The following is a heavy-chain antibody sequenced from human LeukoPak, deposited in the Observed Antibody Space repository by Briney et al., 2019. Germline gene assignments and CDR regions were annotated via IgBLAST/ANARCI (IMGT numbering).Heavy chain of an antibody. CDR1: GFSISSSNSY. V-gene: IGHV4-39*01. J-gene: IGHJ4*02. Sequence: PSETLSLTCTVSGFSISSSNSYWGWIRQPPGKGLEWIGSIYYSRSTYYNASLKSQVSISIDTSKNRFSLKLTSVTAADTAVYYCARQTGSGLFILPGGQGTLVTVSS. D-gene: IGHD3/OR15-3a*01. CDR2: IYYSRST. CDR3: ARQTGSGLFILP.